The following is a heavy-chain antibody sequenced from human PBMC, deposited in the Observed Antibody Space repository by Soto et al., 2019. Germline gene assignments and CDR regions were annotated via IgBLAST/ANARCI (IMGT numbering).Heavy chain of an antibody. CDR1: GYSFISYW. Sequence: PGESLKISCQGSGYSFISYWIGWVRQMTGKGLECMGIIYPGDSDTRYSPSFQGQVTISADKSISTAYLQWSSLKASDTAMYYCARTAAAGKYYYGLDVWGQGTTVTVSS. J-gene: IGHJ6*02. CDR2: IYPGDSDT. D-gene: IGHD6-13*01. CDR3: ARTAAAGKYYYGLDV. V-gene: IGHV5-51*01.